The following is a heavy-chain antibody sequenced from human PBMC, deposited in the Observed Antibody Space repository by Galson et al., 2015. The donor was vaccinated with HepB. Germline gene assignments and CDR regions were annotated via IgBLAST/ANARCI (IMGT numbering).Heavy chain of an antibody. V-gene: IGHV3-48*02. D-gene: IGHD3-10*01. J-gene: IGHJ5*02. CDR2: ISSSSSTI. CDR1: GFTFSSYS. CDR3: ARAQPYYGSGSYYAPTWGHALDDP. Sequence: SLRLSCAASGFTFSSYSMNWVRQAPGKGLEWVSYISSSSSTIYYADSVKGRFTISRDNAKNSLYLQMNSLRDEDTAVYYCARAQPYYGSGSYYAPTWGHALDDPWGQGTLVTVSS.